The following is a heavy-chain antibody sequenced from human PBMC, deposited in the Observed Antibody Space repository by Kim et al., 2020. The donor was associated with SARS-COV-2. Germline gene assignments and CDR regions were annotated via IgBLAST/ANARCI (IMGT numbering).Heavy chain of an antibody. CDR3: TTYTKPLPTGYSSSWYYISVDY. CDR2: IKSKTDGGTT. D-gene: IGHD6-13*01. V-gene: IGHV3-15*01. CDR1: GFTFSNAW. Sequence: GGSLRLSCAASGFTFSNAWMSWVRQAPGKGLEWVGRIKSKTDGGTTDYAAPVKGRFTISRDDSKNTLYLQMNSLKTEDTAVYYCTTYTKPLPTGYSSSWYYISVDYWGQGTLVTVSS. J-gene: IGHJ4*02.